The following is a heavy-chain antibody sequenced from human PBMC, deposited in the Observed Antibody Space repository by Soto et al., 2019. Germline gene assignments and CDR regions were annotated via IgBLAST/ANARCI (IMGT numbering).Heavy chain of an antibody. CDR2: ISSSSSYI. CDR1: GFTFSSYS. J-gene: IGHJ4*02. V-gene: IGHV3-21*01. CDR3: ARESYSSGDFDY. Sequence: VGSLRLSCAASGFTFSSYSMNWVRQAPGKGLEWVSSISSSSSYIYYADSVKGRFTISRDNAKNSLYLQMNSLRAEDTAVYYCARESYSSGDFDYWGQGTLVTVSS. D-gene: IGHD6-19*01.